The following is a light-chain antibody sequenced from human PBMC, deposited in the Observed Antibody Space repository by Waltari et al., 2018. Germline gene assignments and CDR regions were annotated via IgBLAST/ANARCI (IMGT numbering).Light chain of an antibody. CDR2: DVS. Sequence: QSALTQPRSVSGSPGQSVTISCTGTSSDVGRYNYVSWYQQHPGKAPKLMIYDVSKRLSGVPDRFSGSKSGNTASLTISGLQDEDEADYYCCSYAGSYTLVFGGGTKLTVL. V-gene: IGLV2-11*01. CDR3: CSYAGSYTLV. J-gene: IGLJ3*02. CDR1: SSDVGRYNY.